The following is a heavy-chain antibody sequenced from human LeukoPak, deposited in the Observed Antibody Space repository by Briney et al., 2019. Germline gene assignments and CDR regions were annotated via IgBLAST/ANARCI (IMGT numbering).Heavy chain of an antibody. CDR2: ISGSGGST. J-gene: IGHJ4*02. V-gene: IGHV3-23*01. D-gene: IGHD3-22*01. CDR3: AKSLVVISRFDY. Sequence: GGSLRLSCAASGFTFSSYAMSWVRQAPGKGLEWVSAISGSGGSTYYADSVKGRFTISRDNSKNTLYLQMSSLRAEDTAVYYCAKSLVVISRFDYWGQGTLVTVSS. CDR1: GFTFSSYA.